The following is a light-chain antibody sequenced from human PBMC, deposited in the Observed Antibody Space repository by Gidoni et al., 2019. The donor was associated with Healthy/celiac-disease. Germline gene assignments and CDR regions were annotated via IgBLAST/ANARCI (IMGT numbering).Light chain of an antibody. Sequence: ESVLTQSTATLSLSPGERATLSCRASQSVSSYLAWYQQKPGQAPRLLIYDASNRATGIPAMFSGSGSGTDFTLTISSLEPEDFAVYYCQQRSNWPPRTFGQGTKVEIK. CDR3: QQRSNWPPRT. CDR2: DAS. V-gene: IGKV3-11*01. J-gene: IGKJ1*01. CDR1: QSVSSY.